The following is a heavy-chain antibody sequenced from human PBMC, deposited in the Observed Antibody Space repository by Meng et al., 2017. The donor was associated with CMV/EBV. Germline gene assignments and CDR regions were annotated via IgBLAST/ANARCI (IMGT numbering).Heavy chain of an antibody. Sequence: SGGTFSSYAISWVRKAPGQGLEWMGGIITILGIANYAQKFQGRVTITADKSTSTAYMELSSLRSEDAAVYYCARSRAIVGARAGWFDPWGQGTLVTVSS. CDR2: IITILGIA. J-gene: IGHJ5*02. V-gene: IGHV1-69*10. D-gene: IGHD1-26*01. CDR1: GGTFSSYA. CDR3: ARSRAIVGARAGWFDP.